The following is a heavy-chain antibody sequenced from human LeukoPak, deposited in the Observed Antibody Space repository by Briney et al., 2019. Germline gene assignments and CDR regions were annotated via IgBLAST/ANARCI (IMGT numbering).Heavy chain of an antibody. CDR1: GFIFSSYG. V-gene: IGHV3-33*01. CDR3: ARDGCGGDCYLADY. D-gene: IGHD2-21*02. CDR2: IWFDGSKK. Sequence: GGSLRLPCAASGFIFSSYGMHWVRQAPGKGLEWVAVIWFDGSKKYYADSVKGRITISRDDSKNTLYLQMNSLRAEETAVYYCARDGCGGDCYLADYWGQGTLVIVSS. J-gene: IGHJ4*02.